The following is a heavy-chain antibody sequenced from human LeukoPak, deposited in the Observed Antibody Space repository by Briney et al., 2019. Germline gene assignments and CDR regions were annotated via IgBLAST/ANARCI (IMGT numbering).Heavy chain of an antibody. V-gene: IGHV3-21*01. D-gene: IGHD5-18*01. J-gene: IGHJ4*02. Sequence: GGSLRLSCAASGFTFSSYAMHWVRQAPGKGLEWVSSLSSSSSYIYYADSVKGRFTISRDNAKNSLYLQMNSLRAEDTAVYYCARDGYSYGRGDFDYWGQGTLVTVSS. CDR2: LSSSSSYI. CDR1: GFTFSSYA. CDR3: ARDGYSYGRGDFDY.